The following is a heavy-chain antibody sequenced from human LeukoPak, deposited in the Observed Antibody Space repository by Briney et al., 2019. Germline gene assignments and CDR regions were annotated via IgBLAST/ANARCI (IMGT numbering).Heavy chain of an antibody. Sequence: SETLSLTCTVSGGSISSYYWSWLRQPPGKGLEWIGYIYYSGSTNYNPSLKSRVTISVDTSKNQFSLKLSSVTAADTAVYYCASRYGSGSYGFDYWGQGTLVTVSS. CDR2: IYYSGST. V-gene: IGHV4-59*01. D-gene: IGHD3-10*01. CDR1: GGSISSYY. J-gene: IGHJ4*02. CDR3: ASRYGSGSYGFDY.